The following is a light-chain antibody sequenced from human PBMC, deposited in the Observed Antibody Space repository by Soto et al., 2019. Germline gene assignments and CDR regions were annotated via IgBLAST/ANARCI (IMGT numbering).Light chain of an antibody. CDR3: CSFAGSNNFV. Sequence: QSVLTRPPSASGSPGQSVTISCTGTSSDVGAYDYVSWYQQHPGQAPKLMIFEVTKRPSGVPNRFSASKSGNTASLTVSGLQAEDEADYYCCSFAGSNNFVFGTGTKVTVL. J-gene: IGLJ1*01. CDR1: SSDVGAYDY. CDR2: EVT. V-gene: IGLV2-8*01.